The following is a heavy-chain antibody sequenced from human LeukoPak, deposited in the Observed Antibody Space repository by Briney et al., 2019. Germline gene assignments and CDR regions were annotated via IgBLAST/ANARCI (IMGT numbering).Heavy chain of an antibody. V-gene: IGHV4-39*01. D-gene: IGHD6-19*01. CDR1: GGSISSTGY. CDR3: ARHVLVDGNWDYFDY. Sequence: SETLSLTCTVSGGSISSTGYWGWIPQPPGKGLVWIGNIYYSGTTYYNPSLKSRVTISVDTSKNQFSQKQSSVTAADTAVYYCARHVLVDGNWDYFDYWGQGTLVTVSS. J-gene: IGHJ4*02. CDR2: IYYSGTT.